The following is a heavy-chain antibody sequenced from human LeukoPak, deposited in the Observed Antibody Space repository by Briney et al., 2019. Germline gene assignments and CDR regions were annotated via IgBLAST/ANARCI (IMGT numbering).Heavy chain of an antibody. D-gene: IGHD4-17*01. V-gene: IGHV3-30*04. Sequence: GGSLRLSCAASGFTFSSYAMHWVRQAPGKGLEWVAVISYDGSNKYYADSVKGRFTISRDNSKNTLYLQMNSLRAEDTAVYYCAKVATVTEVDYWGQGTLVTVSS. CDR1: GFTFSSYA. CDR3: AKVATVTEVDY. CDR2: ISYDGSNK. J-gene: IGHJ4*02.